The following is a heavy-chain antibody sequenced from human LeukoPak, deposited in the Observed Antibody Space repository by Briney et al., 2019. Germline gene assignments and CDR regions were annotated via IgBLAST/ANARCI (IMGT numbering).Heavy chain of an antibody. J-gene: IGHJ4*02. V-gene: IGHV3-23*01. CDR2: ISGSGGST. Sequence: GGSLRLSCAASGFTFSSYAMSWVRQAPGKGLEWVSAISGSGGSTYYADSVKGRFTISRDNSKNTLYLQMNSLRAEDTAVYYCAKERELRYFDWLPESFDYWGQGTLVTVSS. CDR3: AKERELRYFDWLPESFDY. CDR1: GFTFSSYA. D-gene: IGHD3-9*01.